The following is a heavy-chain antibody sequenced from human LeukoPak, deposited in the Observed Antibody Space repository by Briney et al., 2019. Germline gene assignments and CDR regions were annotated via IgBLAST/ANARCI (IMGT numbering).Heavy chain of an antibody. CDR3: ARRDIVVVVSASDY. CDR1: GFTFSNYV. V-gene: IGHV3-23*01. J-gene: IGHJ4*02. CDR2: ITASGDST. Sequence: GGSLRLSCAASGFTFSNYVMMWVCQAPGKGLEWVSGITASGDSTYYGDSVKGRFTMSRDNPKNTVYLQMNSLRVDDTAVYYCARRDIVVVVSASDYWGQGTLVTVSS. D-gene: IGHD2-15*01.